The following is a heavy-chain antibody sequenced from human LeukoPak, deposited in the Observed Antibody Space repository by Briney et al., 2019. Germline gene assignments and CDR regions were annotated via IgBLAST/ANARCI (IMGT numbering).Heavy chain of an antibody. D-gene: IGHD6-13*01. J-gene: IGHJ4*02. CDR2: ISISGNTI. CDR3: ARRGTAPGWPFDY. V-gene: IGHV3-11*04. CDR1: GFTFSNYW. Sequence: GGSLRLSCEGSGFTFSNYWMGWVRQAPGRGREGVAYISISGNTIYYADSVKGRFTISMDNAKKSLYLQMNSLRAEAPPVYYCARRGTAPGWPFDYWGPGNPVTVSS.